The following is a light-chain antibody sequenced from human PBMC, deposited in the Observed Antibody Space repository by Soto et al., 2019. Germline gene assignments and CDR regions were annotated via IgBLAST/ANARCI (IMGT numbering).Light chain of an antibody. V-gene: IGLV2-14*01. Sequence: QSALTRAASVSGSPGQSITISCTGTSSDVGGYNYVSWYQQHPGKAPKLMIYDVSNRPSGVSNRFSGSKSGNTASLTISGLQAEDEADYYCSSYTSRSTVVFGGGTKLTVL. CDR3: SSYTSRSTVV. CDR2: DVS. CDR1: SSDVGGYNY. J-gene: IGLJ3*02.